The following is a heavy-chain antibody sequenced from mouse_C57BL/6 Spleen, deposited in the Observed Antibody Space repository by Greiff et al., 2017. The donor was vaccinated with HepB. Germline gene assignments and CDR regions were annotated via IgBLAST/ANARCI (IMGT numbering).Heavy chain of an antibody. CDR2: FNPSSGYT. CDR1: GYTFTSYT. J-gene: IGHJ3*01. V-gene: IGHV1-4*01. Sequence: VQLQQSGAELARPGASVKMSCKASGYTFTSYTMHWVKQRPGQGLEWIGYFNPSSGYTKYNQKLKDKATLTADKSSSTAYMQRSSLTSEDSAVYYCARSDGSSLAWFAYWGQGTLVTVSA. CDR3: ARSDGSSLAWFAY. D-gene: IGHD1-1*01.